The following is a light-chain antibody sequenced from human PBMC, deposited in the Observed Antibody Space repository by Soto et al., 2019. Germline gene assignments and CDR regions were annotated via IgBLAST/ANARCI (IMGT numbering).Light chain of an antibody. CDR3: QQRSNWPQLT. CDR1: QSVSSY. V-gene: IGKV3-11*01. CDR2: DAS. Sequence: EIVLTQSPATLSLSPGERATLSCRASQSVSSYLAWYQQKPGQAPRLLIYDASNRATGIPARFSGSGSGTALTLTINSLEPEDFAVYYCQQRSNWPQLTFGGGTKVEIK. J-gene: IGKJ4*01.